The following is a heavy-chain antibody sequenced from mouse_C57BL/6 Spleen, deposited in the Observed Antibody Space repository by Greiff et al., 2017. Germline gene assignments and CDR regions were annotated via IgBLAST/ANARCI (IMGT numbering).Heavy chain of an antibody. D-gene: IGHD1-1*01. Sequence: VKLQQPGAELVMPGASVKLSCKASGYTFTSYWMHWVKQRPGQGLEWIGEIDPSDSYTNYNQKFKGKSTLTVDKSSSTAYMQLISLTSEDSAVYYCGITTVVAPYAMDYWGQGTSVTVSS. CDR1: GYTFTSYW. CDR3: GITTVVAPYAMDY. CDR2: IDPSDSYT. J-gene: IGHJ4*01. V-gene: IGHV1-69*01.